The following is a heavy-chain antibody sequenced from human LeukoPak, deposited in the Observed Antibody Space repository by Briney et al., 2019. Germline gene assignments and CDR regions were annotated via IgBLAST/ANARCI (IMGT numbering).Heavy chain of an antibody. Sequence: GGSLRLSCAASGFTFSSYWMHWDRQAPGKGLVWVSRINTDGSSTSYADSVKGRFTISRDNAKNTLYLQMNSLRAEDTAVYYCARTVPGYFFDYWGQGTLVTVSS. V-gene: IGHV3-74*01. CDR3: ARTVPGYFFDY. CDR1: GFTFSSYW. CDR2: INTDGSST. D-gene: IGHD3-10*01. J-gene: IGHJ4*02.